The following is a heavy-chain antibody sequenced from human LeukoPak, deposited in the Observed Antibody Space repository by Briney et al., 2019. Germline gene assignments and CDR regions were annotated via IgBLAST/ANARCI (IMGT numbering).Heavy chain of an antibody. CDR2: IYYIGST. J-gene: IGHJ4*02. D-gene: IGHD6-13*01. CDR1: GGSISNYY. CDR3: ASRTGSSSTFHY. Sequence: PSETLSLTCTVSGGSISNYYWSWIRQPPGKELEWIGYIYYIGSTNYNPSLKRRVTISVDTSKNQFSLKLSSVTAADTAVYYCASRTGSSSTFHYWGQGTLVTVSS. V-gene: IGHV4-59*01.